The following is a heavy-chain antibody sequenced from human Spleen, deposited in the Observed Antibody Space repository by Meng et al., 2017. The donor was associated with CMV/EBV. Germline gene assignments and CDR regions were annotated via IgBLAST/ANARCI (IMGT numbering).Heavy chain of an antibody. V-gene: IGHV3-30*04. CDR3: DGSDF. CDR2: ISYDGSNK. Sequence: GESLKISCAASGFTFSSYAMHWVRQAPGKGLEWVAVISYDGSNKYYADSVKGRFTISRDNSKNTLYLQMNSLRAEDTALYYCDGSDFWGQGTLVTVSS. CDR1: GFTFSSYA. J-gene: IGHJ4*02. D-gene: IGHD6-25*01.